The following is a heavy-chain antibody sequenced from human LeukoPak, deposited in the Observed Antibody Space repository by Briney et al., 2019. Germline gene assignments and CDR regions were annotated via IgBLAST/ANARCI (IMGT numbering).Heavy chain of an antibody. D-gene: IGHD1-1*01. CDR1: GFTFTSSA. V-gene: IGHV1-58*02. J-gene: IGHJ6*02. CDR3: ATPSTRQYYYGMDV. CDR2: IVVGSGNT. Sequence: GTSVKVSCKASGFTFTSSAMQWVRQARGQRREWIGWIVVGSGNTNYTQKFQERVTITRDMSTSTAYMELSSLRSEDTAVYYCATPSTRQYYYGMDVWGQGTTVTVSS.